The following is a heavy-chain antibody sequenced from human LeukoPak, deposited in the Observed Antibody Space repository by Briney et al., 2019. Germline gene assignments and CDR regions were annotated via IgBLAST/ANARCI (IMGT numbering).Heavy chain of an antibody. V-gene: IGHV3-7*01. CDR3: ARDRGSGWFRDAFDI. Sequence: GGSLRLSCAASGFTFSSYWMSWVRQAPGKGLEWVVNIKQDGSEKYYVDSVKGRFTISRDNAKNSLYLQMNSLRAEDTAVYYCARDRGSGWFRDAFDIWGQGTMVTVSS. CDR2: IKQDGSEK. CDR1: GFTFSSYW. J-gene: IGHJ3*02. D-gene: IGHD6-19*01.